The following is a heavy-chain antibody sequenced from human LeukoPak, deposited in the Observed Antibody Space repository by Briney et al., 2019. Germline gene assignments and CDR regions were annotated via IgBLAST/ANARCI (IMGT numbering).Heavy chain of an antibody. D-gene: IGHD3-10*01. CDR2: IYYSGST. J-gene: IGHJ4*02. CDR1: GGSISSSSYY. Sequence: PSETLSLTCIVSGGSISSSSYYWGWIRQPPGKGLEWIGSIYYSGSTYYNPSLKSRVTISVDTSKNQFSLKLSSVTAADTAVYYCARQVLWFGELSWGQGTLVTVSS. V-gene: IGHV4-39*01. CDR3: ARQVLWFGELS.